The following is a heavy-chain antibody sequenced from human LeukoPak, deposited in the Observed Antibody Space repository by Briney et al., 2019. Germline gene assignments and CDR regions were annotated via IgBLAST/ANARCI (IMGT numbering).Heavy chain of an antibody. D-gene: IGHD2-21*02. J-gene: IGHJ4*02. CDR1: GFTFDNYE. CDR3: ARGVTLDY. CDR2: ISSSGSSI. V-gene: IGHV3-48*03. Sequence: GGSLRLSCAASGFTFDNYEKNWVRQAPGKGLEWVSYISSSGSSIFYADSVKGRFIISRDNAKNSLYLQMNSLRAEDTAVYYCARGVTLDYWGQGTLVTVSS.